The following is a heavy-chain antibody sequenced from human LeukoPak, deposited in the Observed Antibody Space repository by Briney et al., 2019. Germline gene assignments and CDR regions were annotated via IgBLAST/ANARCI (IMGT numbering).Heavy chain of an antibody. CDR2: ISSSSSTI. CDR1: GFTFSSYS. J-gene: IGHJ4*02. V-gene: IGHV3-48*02. Sequence: PGGSLRLSCAASGFTFSSYSMNWVRQAPGKGLEWVSYISSSSSTIYYADSVKGRFTISRDNAKNSLYLQMNSLRDEDTAVYYCARAPIAVAAKTRFDYWGQGTLVTVSS. CDR3: ARAPIAVAAKTRFDY. D-gene: IGHD6-19*01.